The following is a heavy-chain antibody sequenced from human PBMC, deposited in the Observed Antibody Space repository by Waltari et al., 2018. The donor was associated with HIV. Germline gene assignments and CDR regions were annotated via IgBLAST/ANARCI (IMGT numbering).Heavy chain of an antibody. Sequence: QVQLQQWGAGLLKPSETLSLTCAGYGEPFAGSYWSWIRQPPGKRLEWMGEINHRRNTNYNPSLKSRLTMSVDASKNQFSLNLNSVTAADTGVYYCARRALWLRPVYYFDYWGQGALVTVSS. V-gene: IGHV4-34*01. CDR1: GEPFAGSY. D-gene: IGHD5-12*01. CDR3: ARRALWLRPVYYFDY. CDR2: INHRRNT. J-gene: IGHJ4*02.